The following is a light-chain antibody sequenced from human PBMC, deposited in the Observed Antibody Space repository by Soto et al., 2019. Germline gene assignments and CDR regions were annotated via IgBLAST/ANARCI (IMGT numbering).Light chain of an antibody. J-gene: IGKJ1*01. CDR3: QQSYSTLWT. V-gene: IGKV1-39*01. Sequence: GDRVTITCRASQSISSWLAWYQQRPGKAPELLIYGASTLRPGGASRFSGSGSGTEFTLTISSLQPEDFATYYCQQSYSTLWTFGQGTKVDIK. CDR1: QSISSW. CDR2: GAS.